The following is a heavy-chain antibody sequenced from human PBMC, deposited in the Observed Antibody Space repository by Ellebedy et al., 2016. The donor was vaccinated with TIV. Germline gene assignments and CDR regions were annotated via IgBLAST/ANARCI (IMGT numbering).Heavy chain of an antibody. Sequence: MPSETLSLTCTVSGGSISSGSYYWAWIRQPPGKGLEWIGSISYSGTTYYNPSLKSRVTISVDTSQNQFSLKLSSVTAADTTLYYCASESGSYLGAFDIWGQGTMVTVSS. D-gene: IGHD1-26*01. J-gene: IGHJ3*02. V-gene: IGHV4-39*01. CDR3: ASESGSYLGAFDI. CDR2: ISYSGTT. CDR1: GGSISSGSYY.